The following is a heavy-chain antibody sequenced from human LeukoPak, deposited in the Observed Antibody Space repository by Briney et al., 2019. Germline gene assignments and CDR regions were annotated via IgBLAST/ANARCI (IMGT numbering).Heavy chain of an antibody. V-gene: IGHV1-18*01. J-gene: IGHJ4*02. Sequence: ASVKVSCKASGYTLTSHGISWVRQAPGQGLEWMGWIGFYNGNTNYAQKLQGRMTMTTDTSTSTAYMELRRLRSDDTAVYYCARDQAPRGIDYWGQGTLVTVSS. CDR2: IGFYNGNT. D-gene: IGHD3-10*01. CDR3: ARDQAPRGIDY. CDR1: GYTLTSHG.